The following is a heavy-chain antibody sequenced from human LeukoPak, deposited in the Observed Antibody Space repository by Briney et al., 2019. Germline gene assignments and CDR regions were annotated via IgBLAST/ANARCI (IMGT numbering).Heavy chain of an antibody. Sequence: SDTLSLTCTVSGDSISTSKSYWGWIRQPPLKGLEWIGSIYYTGNTYYNASLKSRVTISVDTSKNQFSLKLSSVTAADTAVYYCARDRAYDFWSGYWGDDAFDIWGQGTMVTVSS. CDR3: ARDRAYDFWSGYWGDDAFDI. CDR2: IYYTGNT. D-gene: IGHD3-3*01. J-gene: IGHJ3*02. CDR1: GDSISTSKSY. V-gene: IGHV4-39*02.